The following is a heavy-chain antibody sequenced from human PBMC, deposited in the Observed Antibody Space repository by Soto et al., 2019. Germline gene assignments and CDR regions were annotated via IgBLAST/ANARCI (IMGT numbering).Heavy chain of an antibody. J-gene: IGHJ4*02. CDR2: IYHSGST. CDR3: ARVPGP. Sequence: LSLTCAVFWGSICSGGYSWGWIRQRPGKGLGWVGYIYHSGSTYYNPSPKSRLTISVDRSKNQFSLKLSSVTAADTAVYYCARVPGPWGQGTLVTVSS. CDR1: WGSICSGGYS. V-gene: IGHV4-30-2*01.